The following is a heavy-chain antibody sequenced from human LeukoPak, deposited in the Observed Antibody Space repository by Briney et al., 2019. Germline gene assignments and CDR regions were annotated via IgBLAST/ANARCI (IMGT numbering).Heavy chain of an antibody. CDR3: AREAAAGTFYFDC. D-gene: IGHD6-13*01. J-gene: IGHJ4*02. V-gene: IGHV4-4*07. Sequence: SETLSLTCIVSGDSISNYYWSWIRQPAGKGLEWIGCIYTSGSTNYNPSLKSRVTMSVDTSKNQFSLKLSSVTAADTAVYYCAREAAAGTFYFDCWGQGTLVTVSS. CDR1: GDSISNYY. CDR2: IYTSGST.